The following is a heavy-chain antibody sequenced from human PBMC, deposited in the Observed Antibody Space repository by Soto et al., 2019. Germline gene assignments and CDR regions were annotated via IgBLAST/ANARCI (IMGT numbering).Heavy chain of an antibody. CDR1: GYTFTGYY. V-gene: IGHV1-2*04. Sequence: ASVKVSCKASGYTFTGYYMHWVRQAPGQGLEWMGWINPNSGGTNYAQKFQGWVTMTRDTSISTAYMELSRLRSDDTAVYYCARSYSGSYWGGCFDPWGQGTLVTISS. J-gene: IGHJ5*02. D-gene: IGHD1-26*01. CDR2: INPNSGGT. CDR3: ARSYSGSYWGGCFDP.